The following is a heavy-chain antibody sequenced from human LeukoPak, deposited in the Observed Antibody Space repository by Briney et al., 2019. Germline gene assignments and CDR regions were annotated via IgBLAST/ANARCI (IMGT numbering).Heavy chain of an antibody. CDR1: GDSISSTSYR. V-gene: IGHV4-39*01. CDR3: ARRVAGSGRQDY. D-gene: IGHD3-10*01. J-gene: IGHJ4*02. CDR2: THYSGNT. Sequence: SETLSLTCSVSGDSISSTSYRWVWIRQPPGKGLEWIGNTHYSGNTHYNPSLKSRVTISVDTSKSQFSLNLNSLTAADTAVYYCARRVAGSGRQDYWGQGTLVTVSS.